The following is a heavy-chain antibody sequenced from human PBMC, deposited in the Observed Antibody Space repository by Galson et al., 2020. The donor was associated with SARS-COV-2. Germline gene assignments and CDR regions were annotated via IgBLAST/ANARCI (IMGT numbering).Heavy chain of an antibody. CDR3: ARDFLRPTTIFGVVVLTGNAFDI. D-gene: IGHD3-3*01. CDR1: GGSISSYY. Sequence: ETSETLSLTCTVSGGSISSYYWSWIRQPAGKGLEWIGRIYTSGSTNYNPSLKSRVTMSVDTSKNQFSLKLSSVTAADTAVYYCARDFLRPTTIFGVVVLTGNAFDIGGQGTMVTVSS. CDR2: IYTSGST. J-gene: IGHJ3*02. V-gene: IGHV4-4*07.